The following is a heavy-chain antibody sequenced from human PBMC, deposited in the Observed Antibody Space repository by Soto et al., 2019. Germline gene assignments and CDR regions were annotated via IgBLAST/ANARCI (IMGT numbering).Heavy chain of an antibody. D-gene: IGHD3-10*01. J-gene: IGHJ4*02. CDR1: GFSLSTSGVG. V-gene: IGHV2-5*02. CDR3: AHHPYYGLAPYSFDY. Sequence: QITLKESGPTLVKPTQTLTLTCTFSGFSLSTSGVGVGWIRQPPGKALEWLAVIYWDDDKRSSSSLKSRLTIXMDYSXXQVVLTMTNMDPVDTATYYCAHHPYYGLAPYSFDYWGQGILVTVSS. CDR2: IYWDDDK.